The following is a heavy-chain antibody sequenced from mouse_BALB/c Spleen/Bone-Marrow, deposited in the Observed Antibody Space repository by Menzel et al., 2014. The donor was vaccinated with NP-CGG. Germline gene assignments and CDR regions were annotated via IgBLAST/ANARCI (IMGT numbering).Heavy chain of an antibody. CDR1: GISITTGNYR. D-gene: IGHD2-4*01. Sequence: DVMLVESGPGLVKPSQTVSLTCTVTGISITTGNYRWSWIRQFPGNKLEWIGYIYYSGTITYNPSLTSRTTITRDTSKNQLFLEMNSLTAEDTATYYCARGAMITTGYFDYWGQGTTLTVSS. CDR2: IYYSGTI. CDR3: ARGAMITTGYFDY. V-gene: IGHV3-5*02. J-gene: IGHJ2*01.